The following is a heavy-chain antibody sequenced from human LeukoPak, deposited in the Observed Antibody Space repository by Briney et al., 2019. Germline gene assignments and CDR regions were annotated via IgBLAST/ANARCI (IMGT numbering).Heavy chain of an antibody. V-gene: IGHV3-30*04. CDR1: GFTFSSYA. CDR2: ISYDGSNK. Sequence: GGSLRLSCAASGFTFSSYAMHWVRQAPGKGLEWVAVISYDGSNKYYADSVKGRFTISRDNSKNTLYLQMNSLRAEDTAVYYCARDRIAAAGTGAMDVWGKGTTVTVSS. J-gene: IGHJ6*03. D-gene: IGHD6-13*01. CDR3: ARDRIAAAGTGAMDV.